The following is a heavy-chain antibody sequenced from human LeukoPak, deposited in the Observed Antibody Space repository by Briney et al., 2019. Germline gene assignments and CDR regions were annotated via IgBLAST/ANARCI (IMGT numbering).Heavy chain of an antibody. CDR3: TMGYNWNYVGNY. CDR1: GFTVSSNY. D-gene: IGHD1-7*01. Sequence: PGGSLRLSCAASGFTVSSNYMSWVRQAPGKGLEWVSVIYSGGSTYYADSVKGRFTISRDNSKNTLYLQMNSLKTEDTAVYYCTMGYNWNYVGNYWGQGTLVTVSS. J-gene: IGHJ4*02. CDR2: IYSGGST. V-gene: IGHV3-53*01.